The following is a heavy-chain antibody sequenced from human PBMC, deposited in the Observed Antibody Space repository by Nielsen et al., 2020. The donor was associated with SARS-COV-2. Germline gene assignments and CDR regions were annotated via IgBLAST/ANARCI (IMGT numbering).Heavy chain of an antibody. CDR1: GGSISSSNW. CDR3: ARAATGGRITIFGVVIIGAFDI. J-gene: IGHJ3*02. Sequence: SETLSLTCAVSGGSISSSNWWSWVRQPPGKGLEWIGEIYHSGSTNYNPSLKSRVTISVDKSKNQFSLKLSSVTAADTALYYCARAATGGRITIFGVVIIGAFDIWGQGTMVTVSS. V-gene: IGHV4-4*02. D-gene: IGHD3-3*01. CDR2: IYHSGST.